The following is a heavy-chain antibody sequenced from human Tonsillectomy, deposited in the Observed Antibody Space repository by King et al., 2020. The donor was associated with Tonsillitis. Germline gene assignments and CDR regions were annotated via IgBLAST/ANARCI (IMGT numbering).Heavy chain of an antibody. Sequence: QLVQSGAEVKKPGASVKVSCKASGYTFTSYEINWVRQATGQGLEWMGWMNPNSGNTGYAQKFQGRVTMPRNTSIRPAYMELNSLRVEEPAVYYFASSMYHDDSSGYEFHWFVPWGQGTLVTVSS. CDR2: MNPNSGNT. V-gene: IGHV1-8*02. D-gene: IGHD3-22*01. CDR3: ASSMYHDDSSGYEFHWFVP. CDR1: GYTFTSYE. J-gene: IGHJ5*02.